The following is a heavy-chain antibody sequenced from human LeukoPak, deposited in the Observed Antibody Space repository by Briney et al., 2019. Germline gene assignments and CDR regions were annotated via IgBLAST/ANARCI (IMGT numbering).Heavy chain of an antibody. D-gene: IGHD6-13*01. CDR2: ISAYNGNT. J-gene: IGHJ4*02. Sequence: ASVKVSCKASGYTFTSYGISWVRQAPGQGLEWMGWISAYNGNTNAAQKLQGRVNMTTDTSTSTAYMELRSLRSDDTAVYYCARGAADRALAALVTFFDYWGQGTLVTVSS. CDR3: ARGAADRALAALVTFFDY. CDR1: GYTFTSYG. V-gene: IGHV1-18*01.